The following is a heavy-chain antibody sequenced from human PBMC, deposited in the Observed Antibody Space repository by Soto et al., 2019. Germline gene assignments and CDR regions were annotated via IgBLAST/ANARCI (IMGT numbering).Heavy chain of an antibody. D-gene: IGHD2-15*01. J-gene: IGHJ6*02. CDR1: CGSFSGYY. CDR3: AGHTTGYCSGGSCYNYGMDG. V-gene: IGHV4-34*01. CDR2: INHSGST. Sequence: SETLSLTCAVYCGSFSGYYWSWIRQPPGKGLEWIGEINHSGSTNYNPSLKSRVTISVDTSKNQFSLKLSSVTAADTAVYYCAGHTTGYCSGGSCYNYGMDGWGQGSTVTV.